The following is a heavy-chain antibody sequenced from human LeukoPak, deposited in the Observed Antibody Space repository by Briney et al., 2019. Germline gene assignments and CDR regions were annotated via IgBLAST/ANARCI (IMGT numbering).Heavy chain of an antibody. CDR3: ARITYYYDSSGYYYDAFDI. D-gene: IGHD3-22*01. CDR2: IYPGDSDT. J-gene: IGHJ3*02. CDR1: GYRFTSYW. V-gene: IGHV5-51*01. Sequence: GESLKISLRGSGYRFTSYWIGWVRQTPGKGLEWNGIIYPGDSDTRYSPAFQGQVTISADKSISTAYLQWSSLKASDTAMYYCARITYYYDSSGYYYDAFDIWGQGTMVTVSS.